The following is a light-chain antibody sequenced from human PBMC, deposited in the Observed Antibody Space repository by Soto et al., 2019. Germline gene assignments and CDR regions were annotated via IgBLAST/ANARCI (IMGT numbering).Light chain of an antibody. CDR3: AAWDDSLSGGV. J-gene: IGLJ3*02. V-gene: IGLV1-47*01. CDR1: SSNIGSRY. CDR2: RNN. Sequence: QSVLTQPPSASGTPGQRVTISCSGSSSNIGSRYVYWYQQLPGMAPKLLIYRNNQRPSGVPDRFSGSKSGTSASLAIGGLRSEDEADYYCAAWDDSLSGGVFGGGTKLTVL.